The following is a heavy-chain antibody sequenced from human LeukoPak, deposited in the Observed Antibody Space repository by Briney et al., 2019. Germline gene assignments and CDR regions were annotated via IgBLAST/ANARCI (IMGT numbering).Heavy chain of an antibody. J-gene: IGHJ4*02. D-gene: IGHD3-10*01. Sequence: ASVKVSCKASGYTFISYAMHWVRQAPGERLEWMGWINAGNGNTKYSKKFQGRLTITRATSSNTAYMELSGLRSEDTAGYYCAKNSLWFGEFDYWGQGTLVTVSS. CDR3: AKNSLWFGEFDY. CDR1: GYTFISYA. V-gene: IGHV1-3*01. CDR2: INAGNGNT.